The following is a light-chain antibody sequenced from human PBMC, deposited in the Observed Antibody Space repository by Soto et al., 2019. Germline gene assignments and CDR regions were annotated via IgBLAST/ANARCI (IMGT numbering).Light chain of an antibody. Sequence: DIQMTQSPSSLSASVGDRVTITCRASQSISSFLNWYQQKPGKAPKLLIYAASSLQSGVPSRFSDSGSGTDFTLIISSLQPEDFATYYCQQSYSTPRTFGQGTKVGIK. V-gene: IGKV1-39*01. CDR1: QSISSF. CDR2: AAS. CDR3: QQSYSTPRT. J-gene: IGKJ1*01.